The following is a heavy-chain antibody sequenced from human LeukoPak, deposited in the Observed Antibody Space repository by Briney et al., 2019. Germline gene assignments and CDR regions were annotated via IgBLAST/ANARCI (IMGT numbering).Heavy chain of an antibody. CDR3: ARMTGTTQGRLTPRPGRSAFDY. D-gene: IGHD1-7*01. CDR1: GFSFSDSG. CDR2: VSASSAFI. J-gene: IGHJ4*02. V-gene: IGHV3-21*01. Sequence: PGGSLRLSCAASGFSFSDSGMDWVRQAPGKGLEWVSSVSASSAFIWYADSVKGRFTISRDNSKNTLYLQMNSLRAEDTAVYYCARMTGTTQGRLTPRPGRSAFDYWGQGTLVTVSS.